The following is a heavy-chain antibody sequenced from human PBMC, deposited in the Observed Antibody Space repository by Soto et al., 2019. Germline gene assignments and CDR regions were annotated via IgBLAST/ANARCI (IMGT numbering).Heavy chain of an antibody. Sequence: GGSLRLSCAASGFTFSGSAMHWVRQASGKGLEWVGRIRSKANSYATAYAASVKGRFTISRDDSKNTAYLQMNSLKTEDTAVYYCTREGMRPSFGMDVWGQGTTVTVSS. J-gene: IGHJ6*02. V-gene: IGHV3-73*01. CDR1: GFTFSGSA. CDR3: TREGMRPSFGMDV. CDR2: IRSKANSYAT.